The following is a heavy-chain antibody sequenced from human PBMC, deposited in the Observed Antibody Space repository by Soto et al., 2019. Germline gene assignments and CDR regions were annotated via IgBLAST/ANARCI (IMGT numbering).Heavy chain of an antibody. J-gene: IGHJ4*02. CDR3: ARRGGGYCDY. D-gene: IGHD3-16*01. CDR1: GYTFTTYA. V-gene: IGHV1-3*01. Sequence: QVQLMQSGAEVKKPGASVKVSCKASGYTFTTYAIHWVRQAPGQRLEWMGWINAGSGHTKYSQNFQGRVTITRDTSATTAYMEVSSLSSEDTAVYYCARRGGGYCDYWGQGTLVTVSS. CDR2: INAGSGHT.